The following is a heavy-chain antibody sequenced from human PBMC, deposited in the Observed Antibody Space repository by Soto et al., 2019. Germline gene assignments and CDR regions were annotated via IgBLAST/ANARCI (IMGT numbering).Heavy chain of an antibody. V-gene: IGHV1-8*02. CDR3: GRGPSPRAPAGGTPYYYAMDV. CDR1: GYDFTAYY. Sequence: ASVKVSCKASGYDFTAYYINWVRQASGQGLEWMGWMNPINGATGTARRFQGRVSLSRNTATGTAYLELTSLRSDDTAVYYCGRGPSPRAPAGGTPYYYAMDVWGQGTTVTV. CDR2: MNPINGAT. D-gene: IGHD6-13*01. J-gene: IGHJ6*02.